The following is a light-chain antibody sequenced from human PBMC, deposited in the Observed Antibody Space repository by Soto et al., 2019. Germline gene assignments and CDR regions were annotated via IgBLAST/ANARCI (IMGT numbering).Light chain of an antibody. V-gene: IGKV3-20*01. CDR1: QSLSNSF. J-gene: IGKJ4*01. CDR2: GAP. CDR3: QQYCRLPLS. Sequence: EILLTPSPGTLSLSPGDRATLSCRASQSLSNSFLAWYQQKPGQTPRLLISGAPIRATDIPDRFSGSGSGTDFTLTISRLEPEDFAVYFCQQYCRLPLSCGGGTKVEIK.